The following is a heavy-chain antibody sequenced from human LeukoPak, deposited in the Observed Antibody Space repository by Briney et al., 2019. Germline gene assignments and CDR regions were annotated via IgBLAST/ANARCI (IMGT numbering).Heavy chain of an antibody. V-gene: IGHV3-48*01. Sequence: GGSLRLSCAASGFTFSNYGMNWVRQAPGKGLEWVSYIGTTTSTIYYADSLKGRFTISRDNSKNTLYPQMNSLRAEDTAVYYCARGDFRRFDYWGQGTLVTVSS. CDR1: GFTFSNYG. J-gene: IGHJ4*02. CDR2: IGTTTSTI. CDR3: ARGDFRRFDY. D-gene: IGHD2-21*02.